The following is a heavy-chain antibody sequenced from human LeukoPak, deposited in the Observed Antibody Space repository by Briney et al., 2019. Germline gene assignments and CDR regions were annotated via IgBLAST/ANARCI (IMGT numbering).Heavy chain of an antibody. Sequence: SETLSLTCAVYGGSFSGYYWSWIRQPPGKGLEWIGEINHSGSTNYNPSLKSRVTISVDTSKNQFSLKLSSVTAADTAVYYCARRRIYYGSGSYGLKYYFDYWGQGTLVTVSS. J-gene: IGHJ4*02. CDR2: INHSGST. CDR1: GGSFSGYY. D-gene: IGHD3-10*01. V-gene: IGHV4-34*01. CDR3: ARRRIYYGSGSYGLKYYFDY.